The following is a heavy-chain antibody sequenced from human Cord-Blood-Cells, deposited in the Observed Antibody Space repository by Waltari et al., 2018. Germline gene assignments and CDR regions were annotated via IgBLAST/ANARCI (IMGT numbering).Heavy chain of an antibody. CDR2: INPNSVGT. J-gene: IGHJ3*02. CDR3: ARQGGLTVPDAFDI. V-gene: IGHV1-2*02. CDR1: GYTFTGYY. D-gene: IGHD1-20*01. Sequence: QVQLVQSGAEVKKPGASVKVSCKASGYTFTGYYMHWVRQAPGQGLEWMGWINPNSVGTNYAQKFQGRVTRTRDTSISTAYMELSRLGSDDTAVYYCARQGGLTVPDAFDIWGQGTMVTVSS.